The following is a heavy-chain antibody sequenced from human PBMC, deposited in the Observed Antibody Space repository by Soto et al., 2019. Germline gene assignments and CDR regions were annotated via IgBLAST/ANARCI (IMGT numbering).Heavy chain of an antibody. J-gene: IGHJ4*02. CDR2: INAGNGNT. V-gene: IGHV1-3*01. CDR3: ARDSDYDILTGQLDY. CDR1: GYTLTNYA. D-gene: IGHD3-9*01. Sequence: QVQLVQSGAEVKKSGASVKVSCKASGYTLTNYAMHWVRQAPGQRLEWMGWINAGNGNTKYSPKFQGRVTITRDTSASTAYMELSSLRSEDTAVYYCARDSDYDILTGQLDYWGQGTLVTVSS.